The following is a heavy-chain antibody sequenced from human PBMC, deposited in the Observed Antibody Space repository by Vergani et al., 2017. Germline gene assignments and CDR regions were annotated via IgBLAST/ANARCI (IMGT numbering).Heavy chain of an antibody. CDR1: GGSVRNYY. V-gene: IGHV4-59*02. J-gene: IGHJ5*01. CDR2: IAHIGRS. CDR3: AKVEDIFVDNMFDS. Sequence: QVHLKESGPGLMKPSETLSLTCSVSGGSVRNYYWSWIRQPPGKGLEFIGYIAHIGRSNYDPSFRSRATITLDTSKNQVSLKLTSVNVADTAVYYCAKVEDIFVDNMFDSWGQGILVTVSS. D-gene: IGHD5-12*01.